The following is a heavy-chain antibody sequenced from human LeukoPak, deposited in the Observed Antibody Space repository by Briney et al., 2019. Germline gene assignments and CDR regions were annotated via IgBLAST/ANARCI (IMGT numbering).Heavy chain of an antibody. D-gene: IGHD3-16*01. V-gene: IGHV3-30*03. CDR1: GFTFSSYG. CDR3: VVRGGY. J-gene: IGHJ4*02. Sequence: GRSLRLSCAASGFTFSSYGMHWVRQAPGKGLEWVAFISYDGSNKYYPDSVKGRFTISRDNSKNTLYLQMNSLRAEDTAVYYCVVRGGYWGQGTLVTVSS. CDR2: ISYDGSNK.